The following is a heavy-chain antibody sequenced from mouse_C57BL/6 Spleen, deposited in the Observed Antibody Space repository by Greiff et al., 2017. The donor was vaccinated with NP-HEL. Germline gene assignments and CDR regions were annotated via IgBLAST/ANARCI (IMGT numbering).Heavy chain of an antibody. CDR1: GFTFSDYG. Sequence: DVKLVESGGGLVKPGGSLKLSCAASGFTFSDYGMHWVRQAPEKGLEWVAYISSGGSTIYYADTVKGRFTISRDNAKNTLFLQMTSLRSEDTAMYYCAKGEVWLWYFDVWGTGTTVTVSS. CDR2: ISSGGSTI. CDR3: AKGEVWLWYFDV. J-gene: IGHJ1*03. V-gene: IGHV5-17*01. D-gene: IGHD2-2*01.